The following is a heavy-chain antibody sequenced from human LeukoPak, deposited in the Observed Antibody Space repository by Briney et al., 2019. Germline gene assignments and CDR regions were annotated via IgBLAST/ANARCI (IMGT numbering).Heavy chain of an antibody. J-gene: IGHJ4*02. CDR3: ARDRGDHYFDY. V-gene: IGHV3-64*04. CDR2: ISGNGGST. Sequence: GGSLRLSCSASGFTFSSYAIHWVRQAPGKGLEYVSAISGNGGSTYYADSVKGRFTISRDNSKNTLYLQMNSLRAEDTTVYYCARDRGDHYFDYWGQGTVVTVSS. CDR1: GFTFSSYA. D-gene: IGHD3-10*01.